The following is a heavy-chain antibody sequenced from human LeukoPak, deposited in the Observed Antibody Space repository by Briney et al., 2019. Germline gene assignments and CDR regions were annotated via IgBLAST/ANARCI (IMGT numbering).Heavy chain of an antibody. CDR3: TRDIAVAGTLDY. Sequence: GGSLRLSCAASGFSFSSYWMSWVRQAPGKGLEWVANLKQDGSEKYYVDSVKGRFTISRDNARNSLYLQMNSLRAEGTAVYYCTRDIAVAGTLDYWGQGTLVTVSS. CDR2: LKQDGSEK. D-gene: IGHD6-19*01. J-gene: IGHJ4*02. V-gene: IGHV3-7*01. CDR1: GFSFSSYW.